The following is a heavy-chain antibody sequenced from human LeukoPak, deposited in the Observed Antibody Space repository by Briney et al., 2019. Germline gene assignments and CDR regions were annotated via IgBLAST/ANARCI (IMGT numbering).Heavy chain of an antibody. CDR1: GGSVSNYY. J-gene: IGHJ4*02. Sequence: PSEALSLTCSVSGGSVSNYYWSWIRQPPGKGLEWIGYVYYTGSTNYNPSLKSRVTMFEDKSKNQFSLRLYSVTVADTAVYYCARHFAYSSSSYFDYWGQGSLVTVSS. D-gene: IGHD6-6*01. V-gene: IGHV4-59*08. CDR3: ARHFAYSSSSYFDY. CDR2: VYYTGST.